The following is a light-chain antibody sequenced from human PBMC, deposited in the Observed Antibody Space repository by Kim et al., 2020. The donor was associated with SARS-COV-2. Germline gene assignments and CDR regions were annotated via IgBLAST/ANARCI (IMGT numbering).Light chain of an antibody. Sequence: DTQMTQSPSSLSASVGDRVTITCRASLGIRDYLAWYQQKPGEVPKLLIYAASTLQSGVPLRFSGSGSGTDFTLNISDRQPEDAATYFCQEYDSAPWTFGQGTPVDIK. V-gene: IGKV1-27*01. CDR2: AAS. J-gene: IGKJ1*01. CDR1: LGIRDY. CDR3: QEYDSAPWT.